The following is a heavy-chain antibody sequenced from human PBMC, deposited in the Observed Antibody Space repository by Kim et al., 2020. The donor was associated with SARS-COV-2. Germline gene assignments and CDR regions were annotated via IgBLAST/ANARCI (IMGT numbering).Heavy chain of an antibody. CDR3: ARDSPKWGSSSWVFDY. J-gene: IGHJ4*02. V-gene: IGHV1-69*13. D-gene: IGHD6-13*01. Sequence: SVKVSCKASGGTFSSYAISWVRQAPGQGLEWMGGIIPIFGTANYAQKFRGRVTITADESTSTAYMELSSLRSEDTAVYYCARDSPKWGSSSWVFDYWGQGTLVTVSS. CDR2: IIPIFGTA. CDR1: GGTFSSYA.